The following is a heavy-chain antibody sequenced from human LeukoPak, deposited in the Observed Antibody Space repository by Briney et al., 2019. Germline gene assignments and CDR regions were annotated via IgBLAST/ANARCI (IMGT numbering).Heavy chain of an antibody. Sequence: GGSLRLSCSASGSAFSKYAMSWVRQVPGQGLEWVSSLIAAGTTTYYADSVKGRFTISRDNSKNTVHLQMDSLRAEDSAIYYCAKNAGYSYGLYYFDYWGQGTLVTVSS. D-gene: IGHD5-18*01. CDR2: LIAAGTTT. CDR3: AKNAGYSYGLYYFDY. V-gene: IGHV3-23*01. J-gene: IGHJ4*02. CDR1: GSAFSKYA.